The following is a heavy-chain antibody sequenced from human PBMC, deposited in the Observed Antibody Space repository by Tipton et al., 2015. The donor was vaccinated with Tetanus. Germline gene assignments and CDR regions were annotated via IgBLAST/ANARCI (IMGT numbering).Heavy chain of an antibody. D-gene: IGHD2-8*01. V-gene: IGHV5-51*01. Sequence: QLVQSGGEVKKPGESLKISCKGSGYIFTNYWIGWVRQMPGKGLEWMGIIYPADSDTRYSPSFQGQVTIPVDKSINTAYLQWSSLKASDTSTFYCARAHCSDGVCNFDFWGQGALVTVAS. J-gene: IGHJ4*02. CDR2: IYPADSDT. CDR1: GYIFTNYW. CDR3: ARAHCSDGVCNFDF.